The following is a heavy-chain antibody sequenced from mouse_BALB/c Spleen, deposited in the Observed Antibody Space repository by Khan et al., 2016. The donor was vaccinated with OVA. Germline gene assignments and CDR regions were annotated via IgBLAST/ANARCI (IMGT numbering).Heavy chain of an antibody. Sequence: VQLQQSGTVLARPGTSVKMSCKASGYTFTSYWMHWVKQRPGQGLEWIGAIYPGNSDTSYTQKFKGKAKLTAVTSTSTAYMALRSLTNEDSAVYYCTRCGYLVAYWGQGTLVTVSA. CDR1: GYTFTSYW. J-gene: IGHJ3*01. CDR3: TRCGYLVAY. V-gene: IGHV1-5*01. D-gene: IGHD2-2*01. CDR2: IYPGNSDT.